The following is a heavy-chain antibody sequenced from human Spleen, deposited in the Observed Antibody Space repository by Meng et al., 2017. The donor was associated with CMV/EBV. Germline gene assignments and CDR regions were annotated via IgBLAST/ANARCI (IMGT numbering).Heavy chain of an antibody. Sequence: GESLKISCAASGFTFSSYWMSWVRQAPGKGLEWVANIKQDGSEKYYVDSVKGRFTISRDNSKDTLYLQMNSLRAEDTAVYYCAKYGYYGSGSYYAYYFDYWGQGTLVTVSS. CDR1: GFTFSSYW. J-gene: IGHJ4*02. V-gene: IGHV3-7*03. CDR2: IKQDGSEK. D-gene: IGHD3-10*01. CDR3: AKYGYYGSGSYYAYYFDY.